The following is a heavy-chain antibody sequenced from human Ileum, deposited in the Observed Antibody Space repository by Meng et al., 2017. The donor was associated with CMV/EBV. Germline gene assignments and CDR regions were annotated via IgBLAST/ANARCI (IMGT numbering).Heavy chain of an antibody. D-gene: IGHD3-3*01. J-gene: IGHJ4*02. CDR3: ARASPQRRFLSY. V-gene: IGHV4-34*01. CDR1: GGSFSEYH. Sequence: QVQLNEVGAGLLKPLETLSLMCAVYGGSFSEYHWSWIRQPPGKGLEWIGEINHGGSSNYNPSLKSRVTISVDRSRNQVSLKLTSVTAADTAVYYCARASPQRRFLSYWGQGTLVTVSS. CDR2: INHGGSS.